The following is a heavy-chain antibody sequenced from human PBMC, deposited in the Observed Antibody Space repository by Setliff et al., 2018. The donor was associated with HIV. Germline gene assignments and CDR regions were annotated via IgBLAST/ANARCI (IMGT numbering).Heavy chain of an antibody. J-gene: IGHJ4*02. CDR3: AKDMKYRRAADNSFDY. CDR1: GESFSGYY. Sequence: ETLSLTCAVYGESFSGYYWSWIRQSPGKGLEWVSGINWNGGSTGYADSVKGRFIISRDNAKNSLYLQMNSLRAEDTALYYCAKDMKYRRAADNSFDYWGQGTLVTVSS. V-gene: IGHV3-20*04. D-gene: IGHD6-13*01. CDR2: INWNGGST.